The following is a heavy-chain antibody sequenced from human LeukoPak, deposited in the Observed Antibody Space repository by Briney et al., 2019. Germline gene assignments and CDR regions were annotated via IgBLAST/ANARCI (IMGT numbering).Heavy chain of an antibody. CDR3: ARALTRVNPLDCATDIVVVPAAMSVYYFDY. CDR1: GFTFSDYY. CDR2: ISSSSSYT. D-gene: IGHD2-2*01. J-gene: IGHJ4*02. Sequence: PGGSLRLSCAASGFTFSDYYMSWIRQAPGKGLEWVSYISSSSSYTNYADSVKGRFTISIDNDKNALYLPINSLTAKGTAGYYCARALTRVNPLDCATDIVVVPAAMSVYYFDYWGQGTLVTVSS. V-gene: IGHV3-11*05.